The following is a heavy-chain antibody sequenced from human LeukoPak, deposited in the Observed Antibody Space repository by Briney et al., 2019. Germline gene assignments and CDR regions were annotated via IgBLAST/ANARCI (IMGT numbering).Heavy chain of an antibody. V-gene: IGHV3-30*04. D-gene: IGHD6-19*01. CDR1: GITFSSYA. Sequence: GGSLRLSCVTSGITFSSYAMDWVGQAPGKGLAWVASISYGGTNKYYADSVKGRFTTSRDDSKNTLYLQMNSLRSEDTAVYYCATSVSVADNAFDIWGQGTMVTVSS. J-gene: IGHJ3*02. CDR2: ISYGGTNK. CDR3: ATSVSVADNAFDI.